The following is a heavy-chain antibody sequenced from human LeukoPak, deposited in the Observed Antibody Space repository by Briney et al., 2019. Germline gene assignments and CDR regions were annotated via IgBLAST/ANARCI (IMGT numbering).Heavy chain of an antibody. V-gene: IGHV1-69*13. D-gene: IGHD3-3*01. CDR1: GGTFSSYA. J-gene: IGHJ6*03. CDR2: IIPIFGTA. CDR3: ARVQVLRFLEWFPLYMDV. Sequence: SVKVSCKASGGTFSSYAISWVRQAPGQGLEWMGGIIPIFGTANYAQKFQGRVTITADESTSTAYMELSSLRSEDTAVYYCARVQVLRFLEWFPLYMDVWGKGTTVTVSS.